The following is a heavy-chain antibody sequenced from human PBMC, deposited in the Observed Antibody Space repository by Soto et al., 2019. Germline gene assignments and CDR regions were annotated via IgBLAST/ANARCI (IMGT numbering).Heavy chain of an antibody. D-gene: IGHD1-20*01. V-gene: IGHV3-23*01. Sequence: GGSLRLSCAASGFTFSSYAMSWVRQAPGKGLEWVSAISGSGGSTYYADSVKGRFTISRDNSKNTLYLQMNSLRAEDTAVYYCSGVITCGIYKRFDPWGQGTLVTVCS. CDR3: SGVITCGIYKRFDP. J-gene: IGHJ5*02. CDR2: ISGSGGST. CDR1: GFTFSSYA.